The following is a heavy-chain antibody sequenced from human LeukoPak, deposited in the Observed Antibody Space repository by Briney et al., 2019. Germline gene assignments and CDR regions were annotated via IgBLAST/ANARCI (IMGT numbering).Heavy chain of an antibody. J-gene: IGHJ4*02. CDR2: INHNGNVN. D-gene: IGHD6-19*01. Sequence: GGSLRLSCAASGFIFSDYWMSWVRQAPGKGLEWVASINHNGNVNYYVDSVKGRFTISRDNAKNSLYLQMSNLRAEDTAVYYCATPRSGWWDFDYWGQGTLVTVSS. CDR3: ATPRSGWWDFDY. V-gene: IGHV3-7*03. CDR1: GFIFSDYW.